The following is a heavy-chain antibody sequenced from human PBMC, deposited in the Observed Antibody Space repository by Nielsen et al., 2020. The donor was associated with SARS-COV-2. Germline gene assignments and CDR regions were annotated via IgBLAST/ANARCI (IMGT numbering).Heavy chain of an antibody. CDR2: ISGSGGST. V-gene: IGHV3-23*01. J-gene: IGHJ4*02. Sequence: GESLKISCAASGFTFSSYAMSWVRQAPGKGLEWVSAISGSGGSTYYADSVKGRFTISRDNSKNTLYLQMNSLRAEDTALYYCAKIDAVAGSFDYWGQGTLVTVSS. CDR1: GFTFSSYA. D-gene: IGHD6-19*01. CDR3: AKIDAVAGSFDY.